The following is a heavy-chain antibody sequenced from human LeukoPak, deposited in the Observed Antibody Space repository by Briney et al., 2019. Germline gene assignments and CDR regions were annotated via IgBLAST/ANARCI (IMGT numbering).Heavy chain of an antibody. CDR3: AKDFNDYYYYGMDV. D-gene: IGHD1-1*01. Sequence: GGSLRLSCAASGFTFSSYAMRWVRQAPGKGLEWVSAISGSGGSTYYADSVKGRFTISRDNSKNTLYLQMNSLRAEDTAVYYCAKDFNDYYYYGMDVWGQGATVTVSS. J-gene: IGHJ6*02. V-gene: IGHV3-23*01. CDR2: ISGSGGST. CDR1: GFTFSSYA.